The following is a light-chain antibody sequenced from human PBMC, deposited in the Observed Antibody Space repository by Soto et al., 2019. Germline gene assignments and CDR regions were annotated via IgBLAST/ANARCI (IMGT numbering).Light chain of an antibody. V-gene: IGKV3-15*01. Sequence: EIVKTQSPPTLSVSPGERATTCCRASQSISSNLAWYQQKPGQAPRLLMFRTSSRATGFPARFSGSGSGTEFTLTISRLEPEDFAVYYCQQYNNWPRSFGQGTRLEI. J-gene: IGKJ5*01. CDR2: RTS. CDR1: QSISSN. CDR3: QQYNNWPRS.